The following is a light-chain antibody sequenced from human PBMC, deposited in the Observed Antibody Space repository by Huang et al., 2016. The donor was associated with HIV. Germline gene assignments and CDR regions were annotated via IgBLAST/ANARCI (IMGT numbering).Light chain of an antibody. V-gene: IGKV3-15*01. CDR2: GAS. CDR1: QSVSSN. CDR3: QQYNNWPPWT. Sequence: EMVMTQSPATLSVSPGERVTLSCRASQSVSSNLAWYQQKPGQAPRLLIYGASTRATDIPASFSGSGSGTEFTLTISSLQSEDFAVYYCQQYNNWPPWTFGQGTKVEIK. J-gene: IGKJ1*01.